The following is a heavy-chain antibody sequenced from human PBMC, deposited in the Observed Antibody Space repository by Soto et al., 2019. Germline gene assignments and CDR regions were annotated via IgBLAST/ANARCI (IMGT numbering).Heavy chain of an antibody. Sequence: GGSLRLSCAASGFTFSSYWMHWVRQAPGKGLVWVSRINSDGSSTSYADSVKGRFTISRDNAKNTLYLQMNSLRAEDTAVYYCAREDDFWSGYYVLGKYYFDYWGQGALVTVSS. CDR2: INSDGSST. CDR1: GFTFSSYW. V-gene: IGHV3-74*01. CDR3: AREDDFWSGYYVLGKYYFDY. J-gene: IGHJ4*02. D-gene: IGHD3-3*01.